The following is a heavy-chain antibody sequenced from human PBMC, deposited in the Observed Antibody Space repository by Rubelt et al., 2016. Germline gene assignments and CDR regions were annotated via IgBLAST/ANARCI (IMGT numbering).Heavy chain of an antibody. V-gene: IGHV4-39*07. CDR1: YY. CDR3: ARDTAAAGTSH. CDR2: IYYSGST. J-gene: IGHJ4*02. Sequence: YYWGWIRQPPGKGLEWIGSIYYSGSTYYNPSLKSRVTISVDTSKNQFSLKLSSVTAADTAVYYCARDTAAAGTSHWGQGTLVTVSS. D-gene: IGHD6-13*01.